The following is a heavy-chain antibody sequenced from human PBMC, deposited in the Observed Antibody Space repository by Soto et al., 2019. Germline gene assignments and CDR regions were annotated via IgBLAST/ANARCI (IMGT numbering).Heavy chain of an antibody. CDR1: GRSSSSSSYY. J-gene: IGHJ6*02. CDR2: IYYIGST. CDR3: ARHGIIYSSSWYWGDYYYYYGMDV. Sequence: SESLSLTGTVSGRSSSSSSYYWGWIRQPPGKGLEWIGSIYYIGSTYYNPSLKSRVTISVDTSKNQFSLKLSSVTAADTAVYYCARHGIIYSSSWYWGDYYYYYGMDVWGQGTTVTVSS. V-gene: IGHV4-39*01. D-gene: IGHD6-13*01.